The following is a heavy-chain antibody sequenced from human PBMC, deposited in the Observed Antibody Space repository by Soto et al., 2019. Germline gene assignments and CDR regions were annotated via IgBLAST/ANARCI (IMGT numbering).Heavy chain of an antibody. Sequence: SQTLSLTCAISGESVSSNSAAWNWIRQSPSRGLEWLGRTYYRSKLYNDYAVSVKSRITINPDTSKNQFSLQLNSVTPEDTAVYYCARANGAAAINWFDHWGQGTLVTVSS. D-gene: IGHD6-13*01. J-gene: IGHJ5*02. V-gene: IGHV6-1*01. CDR1: GESVSSNSAA. CDR2: TYYRSKLYN. CDR3: ARANGAAAINWFDH.